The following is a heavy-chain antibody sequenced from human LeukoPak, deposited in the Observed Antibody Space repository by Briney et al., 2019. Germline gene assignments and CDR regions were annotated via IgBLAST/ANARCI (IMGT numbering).Heavy chain of an antibody. CDR3: VKGDTGVAGLYFDY. Sequence: GGSLRLSCSASGFTFSSYAMHWVRQAPGKGLEYVSAISSNGGSTYYADSVKGRFTISRDNSKNTLYLQMSSLRAEDTAVYYCVKGDTGVAGLYFDYWGQGTLVTVSS. D-gene: IGHD6-19*01. CDR1: GFTFSSYA. V-gene: IGHV3-64D*09. CDR2: ISSNGGST. J-gene: IGHJ4*02.